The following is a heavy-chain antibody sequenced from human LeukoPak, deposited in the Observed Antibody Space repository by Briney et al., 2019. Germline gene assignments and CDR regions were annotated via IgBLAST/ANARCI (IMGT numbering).Heavy chain of an antibody. CDR1: GGYISSYY. D-gene: IGHD4-23*01. CDR3: ARAARRWTDAFDI. Sequence: SETLSLTCTVSGGYISSYYWSWIRQPARKGLEWIGRIYTSGSTNYNPSLKSRVTMSVDTSKNQFSLKLSSVTAADTAVYYCARAARRWTDAFDIWGQGTMVTVSS. V-gene: IGHV4-4*07. CDR2: IYTSGST. J-gene: IGHJ3*02.